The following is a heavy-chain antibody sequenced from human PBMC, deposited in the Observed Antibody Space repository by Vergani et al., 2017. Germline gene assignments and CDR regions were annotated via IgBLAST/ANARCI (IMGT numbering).Heavy chain of an antibody. D-gene: IGHD1-26*01. V-gene: IGHV1-69*04. CDR1: GGTFSSYA. J-gene: IGHJ4*02. CDR3: ARERVEVGGSYHLDY. Sequence: QVQLVQSGAEVKKPGSSVKVSCKASGGTFSSYAISWVRQAPGQGLEWMGRIIPILGIANYAQKFQGRVTITADNSTSTAYMELSSLRSEDTAVYYCARERVEVGGSYHLDYWGQGTLVTVSS. CDR2: IIPILGIA.